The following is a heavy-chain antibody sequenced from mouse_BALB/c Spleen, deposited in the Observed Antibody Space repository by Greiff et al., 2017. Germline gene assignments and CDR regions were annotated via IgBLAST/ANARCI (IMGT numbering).Heavy chain of an antibody. J-gene: IGHJ3*01. V-gene: IGHV2-2*02. Sequence: QVQLKESGPGLVQPSQSLSITCTVSGFSLTSYGVHWVRQSPGKGLEWLGVIWSGGSTDYNAAFISRLSISKDNSKSQVFFKMNSLQANDTAIYYCARGRHFAYWGQGTLVTVSA. CDR2: IWSGGST. CDR1: GFSLTSYG. D-gene: IGHD3-1*01. CDR3: ARGRHFAY.